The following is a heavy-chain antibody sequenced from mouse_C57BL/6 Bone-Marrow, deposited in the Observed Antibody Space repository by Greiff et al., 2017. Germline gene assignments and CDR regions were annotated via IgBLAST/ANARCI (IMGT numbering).Heavy chain of an antibody. Sequence: EVQLQQSGPVLVKPGASVKMSCKASGYTFTDYYMNWVKQSHGKSLEWIGVINPYNGGTSYNQKFKGKATLTVDKSSSTAYMELNSLTSEDSAVYYCARWTITTVVAHWYFDVWGTGTTVTVSS. V-gene: IGHV1-19*01. CDR2: INPYNGGT. J-gene: IGHJ1*03. D-gene: IGHD1-1*01. CDR3: ARWTITTVVAHWYFDV. CDR1: GYTFTDYY.